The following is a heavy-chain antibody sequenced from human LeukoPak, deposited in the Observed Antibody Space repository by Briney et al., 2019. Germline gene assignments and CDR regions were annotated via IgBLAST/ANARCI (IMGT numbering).Heavy chain of an antibody. CDR1: RFTFDNYS. J-gene: IGHJ3*01. V-gene: IGHV3-23*01. CDR2: IHGSGDRT. CDR3: AKQRYGSGSSGGEAFDL. D-gene: IGHD3-10*01. Sequence: GGSLRLSCAASRFTFDNYSMSWVRQTPGKGLEWVSAIHGSGDRTFYAGSVQGRFTISRDNSKIILYLQMNKLRADDSALYYCAKQRYGSGSSGGEAFDLWGQGTMVTVSS.